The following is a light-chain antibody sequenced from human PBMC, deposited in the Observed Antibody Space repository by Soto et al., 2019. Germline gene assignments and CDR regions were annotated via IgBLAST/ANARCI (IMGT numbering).Light chain of an antibody. CDR2: DAS. CDR3: LQYHYWPWT. CDR1: QSVTNK. V-gene: IGKV3-15*01. J-gene: IGKJ1*01. Sequence: EMLMTQSPATLSVSPGEMVILSWWASQSVTNKLAWYQQRPGQPPRLLLYDASTRATGVPVTFSGSGSGTDFTLTISSLQSEDLGVYYCLQYHYWPWTFGQGTKV.